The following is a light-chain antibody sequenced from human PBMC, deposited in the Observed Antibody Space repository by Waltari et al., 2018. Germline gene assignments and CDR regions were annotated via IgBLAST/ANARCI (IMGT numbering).Light chain of an antibody. CDR3: SSYAGSNKLI. J-gene: IGLJ2*01. CDR2: EVD. CDR1: SSDIGASNY. V-gene: IGLV2-8*01. Sequence: QSALTQPPSASGPPGQTVIIPCTCTSSDIGASNYVSWYQQIPGRAPALIIYEVDRRPPGVPDRFSGSKSGNTASLTVSGLQTEDEGDYYCSSYAGSNKLIFGGVTKLTVL.